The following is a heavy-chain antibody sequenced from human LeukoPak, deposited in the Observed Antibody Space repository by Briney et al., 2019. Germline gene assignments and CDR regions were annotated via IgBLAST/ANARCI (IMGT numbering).Heavy chain of an antibody. Sequence: ASVKVSCKASGYTFTGYYMHWVRQAPGQGLEWMGWINPNSGGTNYAQKFQGRVTMTRDTSISTAYMELSRLRSDDTAVYYCARGQAIYRGIAVAGRDNWFDPWGQGTLVTVSS. V-gene: IGHV1-2*02. CDR1: GYTFTGYY. J-gene: IGHJ5*02. CDR3: ARGQAIYRGIAVAGRDNWFDP. CDR2: INPNSGGT. D-gene: IGHD6-19*01.